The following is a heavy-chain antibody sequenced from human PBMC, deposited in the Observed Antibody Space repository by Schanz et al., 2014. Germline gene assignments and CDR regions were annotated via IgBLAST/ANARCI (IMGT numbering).Heavy chain of an antibody. J-gene: IGHJ4*02. CDR1: GFTFSSYS. V-gene: IGHV3-48*01. D-gene: IGHD1-26*01. CDR3: LRYSFFAFDS. CDR2: VSRTTPDI. Sequence: EVQLVESGGGLVQPGGSLRLSCTASGFTFSSYSMNWVRQAPGKGLVWVSCVSRTTPDIYYADSVKGRFTMSRDNAKNSVFLQMNSLRAEYTSVYYCLRYSFFAFDSWGQGTLVTVSS.